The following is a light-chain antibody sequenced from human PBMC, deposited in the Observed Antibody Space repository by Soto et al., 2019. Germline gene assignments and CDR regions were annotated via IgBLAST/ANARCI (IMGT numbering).Light chain of an antibody. V-gene: IGLV2-14*01. J-gene: IGLJ1*01. CDR1: SSDLAIYNY. CDR2: QVT. Sequence: QSVLTQPASVSGSPGQSMTISCTGTSSDLAIYNYVSWYQQQPGKAPKLMIYQVTNRPSGVFNRFSGSRSGNTASLTILGLKAEDEAEYYCSSQTDSIHYVFGTGTKVNVL. CDR3: SSQTDSIHYV.